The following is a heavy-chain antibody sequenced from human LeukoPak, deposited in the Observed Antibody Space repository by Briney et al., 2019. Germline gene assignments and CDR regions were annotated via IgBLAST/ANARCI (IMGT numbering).Heavy chain of an antibody. D-gene: IGHD3-22*01. CDR3: ARESVVTGTFDY. Sequence: SETLSLTCTVSGGSISSYYWSWIRQPPGKGLEWIGCIYYSGSTNYNPSLKSRVTISVDTSKNQFSLKLSSVTAADTAVYYCARESVVTGTFDYWGQGTLVTVSS. J-gene: IGHJ4*02. CDR1: GGSISSYY. CDR2: IYYSGST. V-gene: IGHV4-59*01.